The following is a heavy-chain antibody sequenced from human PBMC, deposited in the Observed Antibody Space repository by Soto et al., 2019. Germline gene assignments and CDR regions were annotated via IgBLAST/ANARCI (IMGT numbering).Heavy chain of an antibody. D-gene: IGHD3-3*01. CDR3: TRRYNWSDSYFDP. V-gene: IGHV4-39*01. J-gene: IGHJ5*02. CDR1: GASISVHSYY. CDR2: SYYSGTT. Sequence: SETLSLTCTVSGASISVHSYYWTWIRQPPGKGLEWIGSSYYSGTTYFNPSLKSRATISVDTSKNQFSLRLTSVTAADTAIYYCTRRYNWSDSYFDPWGPGALVTVSS.